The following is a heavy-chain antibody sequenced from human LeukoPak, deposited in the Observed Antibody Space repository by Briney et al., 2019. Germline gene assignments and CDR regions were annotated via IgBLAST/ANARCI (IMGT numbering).Heavy chain of an antibody. Sequence: GGSLRLSCAASGFIFSRYWMSWVRQVPGRGLEWVANIKEDGSEKAYVDSVKGRFTISRDNAKNALYLQMNSLRVEDTAVYYCARDLGLDYWGQGTLVTVSS. V-gene: IGHV3-7*01. CDR1: GFIFSRYW. J-gene: IGHJ4*02. CDR3: ARDLGLDY. CDR2: IKEDGSEK. D-gene: IGHD3-10*01.